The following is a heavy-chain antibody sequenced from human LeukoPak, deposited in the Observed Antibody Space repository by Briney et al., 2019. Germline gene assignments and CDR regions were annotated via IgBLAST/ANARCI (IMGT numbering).Heavy chain of an antibody. Sequence: GGSLRLSCAASGFTFSSYALSWVRQAPGKGLEWVSAISGSGGSTYYADSVKGRFTISRDNSKNTLYLQMNSLRAEDTAVYYCAKDGIKTYYYDSSGYYFDYWGQGTLVTVSS. V-gene: IGHV3-23*01. CDR1: GFTFSSYA. J-gene: IGHJ4*02. CDR2: ISGSGGST. D-gene: IGHD3-22*01. CDR3: AKDGIKTYYYDSSGYYFDY.